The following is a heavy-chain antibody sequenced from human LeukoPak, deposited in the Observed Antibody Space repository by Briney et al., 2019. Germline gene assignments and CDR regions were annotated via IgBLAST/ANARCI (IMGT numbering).Heavy chain of an antibody. CDR2: IRYDGSNS. V-gene: IGHV3-30*02. Sequence: GGSLRLSCAASGFTFSNYAMHWVRQAPGKGLEWVAFIRYDGSNSYYADSVKGRSTISRDNSKNTLYLQMKTLRTEDTAVYYCAKEIAYCGGDCYSSFDYWGQGTLVTVSS. J-gene: IGHJ4*02. CDR1: GFTFSNYA. D-gene: IGHD2-21*02. CDR3: AKEIAYCGGDCYSSFDY.